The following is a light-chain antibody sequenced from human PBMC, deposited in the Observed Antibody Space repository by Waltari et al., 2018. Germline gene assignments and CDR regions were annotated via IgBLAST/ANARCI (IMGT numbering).Light chain of an antibody. CDR1: QGIRDG. CDR3: LQDYSYPYT. CDR2: AAY. Sequence: AIKMNQSPSSLSASVGDRVTINCRTSQGIRDGLHWYQQKPGRAPQLLIYAAYSLQSGVPSRFSGSGSGTDFTLTISSLQPEDFASYYCLQDYSYPYTFGQGTKLEIK. V-gene: IGKV1-6*02. J-gene: IGKJ2*01.